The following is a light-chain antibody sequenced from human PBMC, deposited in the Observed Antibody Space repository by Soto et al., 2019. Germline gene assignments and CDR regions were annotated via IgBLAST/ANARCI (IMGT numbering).Light chain of an antibody. Sequence: EIVLTQSPGTLSLSPGERADLSCRASQSVSSSYLAWYQQKPGQAPRLLIHGASNRATGIPDRFSGSGSGTDFTITITKLEPEDLAVYYCQQYGNTWTFGQGTKVEIK. CDR2: GAS. V-gene: IGKV3-20*01. CDR1: QSVSSSY. CDR3: QQYGNTWT. J-gene: IGKJ1*01.